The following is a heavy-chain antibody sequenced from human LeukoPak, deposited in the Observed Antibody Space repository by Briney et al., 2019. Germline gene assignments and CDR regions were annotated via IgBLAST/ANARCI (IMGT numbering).Heavy chain of an antibody. Sequence: GGSLRLSCAASGFPLSSYAMSWVRQVPGKGLEWVSATSSSDDGTYHADSVRGLFTIYRDNFRNTLYLQMNRLRVEDAALYYCARAPVTSCRGAFCYPFDLWGQGVLVTVSS. CDR1: GFPLSSYA. CDR2: TSSSDDGT. D-gene: IGHD2-21*01. J-gene: IGHJ4*02. V-gene: IGHV3-23*01. CDR3: ARAPVTSCRGAFCYPFDL.